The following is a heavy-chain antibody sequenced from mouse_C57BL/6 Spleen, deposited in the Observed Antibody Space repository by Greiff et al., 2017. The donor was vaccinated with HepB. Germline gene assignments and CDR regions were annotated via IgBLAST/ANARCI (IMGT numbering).Heavy chain of an antibody. CDR1: GFTFSDYG. J-gene: IGHJ1*03. CDR2: ISSGSSTI. V-gene: IGHV5-17*01. D-gene: IGHD1-1*01. Sequence: EVMLVESGGGLVKPGGSLKLSCAASGFTFSDYGMHWVRQAPEKGLEWVAYISSGSSTIYYADTVKGRFTISRDNAKNTLFLQMTSLRSEDTAMYYCAKGGGYYGSSYVWYFDVWGTGTTVTVSS. CDR3: AKGGGYYGSSYVWYFDV.